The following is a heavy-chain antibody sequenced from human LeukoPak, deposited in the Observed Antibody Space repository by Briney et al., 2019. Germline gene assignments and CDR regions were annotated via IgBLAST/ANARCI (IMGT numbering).Heavy chain of an antibody. J-gene: IGHJ4*02. V-gene: IGHV3-30*04. D-gene: IGHD1-26*01. CDR2: ISYDGSNK. CDR1: GFTFSNYA. CDR3: ASDLLVGATQVGYFDY. Sequence: GGSLRLSCAASGFTFSNYAMHWVRQASGKGLEWVAVISYDGSNKYYADSVKGRFTISRDNSKNTLYLQMNSLRAEDTAVYHCASDLLVGATQVGYFDYWGQGTLVTVSS.